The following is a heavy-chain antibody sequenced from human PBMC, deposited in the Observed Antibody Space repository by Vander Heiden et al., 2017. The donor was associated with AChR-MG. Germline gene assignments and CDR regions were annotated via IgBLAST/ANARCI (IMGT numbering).Heavy chain of an antibody. J-gene: IGHJ4*02. Sequence: EVQLVESGGGLVKPGGSLRLSCAASGFTFSNAWMSWVRQAPGKGLEWVGRIKSKTDGGTTDYAAPVKGRFTISRDDSKNTLYLQMNSLKTEDTAVYYCTTHHYVWGSLDYWGQGTLVTVSS. D-gene: IGHD3-16*01. CDR2: IKSKTDGGTT. CDR1: GFTFSNAW. CDR3: TTHHYVWGSLDY. V-gene: IGHV3-15*01.